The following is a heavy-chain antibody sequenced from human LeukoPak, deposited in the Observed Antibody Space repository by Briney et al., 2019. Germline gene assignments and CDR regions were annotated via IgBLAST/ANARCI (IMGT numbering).Heavy chain of an antibody. CDR2: LSNSGNT. D-gene: IGHD1-26*01. Sequence: PSETLSLTCTVSGGSLSSRSHYWGWIRQPPGQGLEWIGSLSNSGNTYYNPSLKSRVTISVDTSKNQFSLKLSSVTAADTAVYYCARAGGSYLGYFDYWGQGTLVTVSS. V-gene: IGHV4-39*07. CDR3: ARAGGSYLGYFDY. J-gene: IGHJ4*02. CDR1: GGSLSSRSHY.